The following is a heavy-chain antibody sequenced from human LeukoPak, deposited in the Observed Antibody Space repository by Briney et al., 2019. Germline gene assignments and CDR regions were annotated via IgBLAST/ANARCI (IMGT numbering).Heavy chain of an antibody. D-gene: IGHD6-6*01. V-gene: IGHV1-24*01. CDR3: ATRPHKHYYYGMDV. J-gene: IGHJ6*02. CDR1: GYTLTELS. Sequence: ASVKVSCKVSGYTLTELSMHWVRQAPGKGLEWMGGFDPEDGETIYAQKFQGRVTMTEDTSADTAYMELSSLRSEDTAVYYCATRPHKHYYYGMDVWGQGTTVTVSS. CDR2: FDPEDGET.